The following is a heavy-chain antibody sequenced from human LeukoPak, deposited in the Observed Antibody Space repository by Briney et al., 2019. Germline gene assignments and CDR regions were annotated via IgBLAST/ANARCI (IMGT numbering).Heavy chain of an antibody. J-gene: IGHJ4*02. Sequence: GASVKVSCKASGYTFTSYYMHWVRQAPGQGLEWMGWINPNSGGTNYAQKFQGRVTMTRDTSISTAYMELSRLRSDDTAVYYCARDPGYDSSGYYYDWGQGTLVTVSS. CDR3: ARDPGYDSSGYYYD. CDR2: INPNSGGT. D-gene: IGHD3-22*01. V-gene: IGHV1-2*02. CDR1: GYTFTSYY.